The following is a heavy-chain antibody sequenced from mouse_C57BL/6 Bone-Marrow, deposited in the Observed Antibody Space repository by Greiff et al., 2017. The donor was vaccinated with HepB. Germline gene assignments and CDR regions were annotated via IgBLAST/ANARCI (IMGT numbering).Heavy chain of an antibody. CDR1: GYTFTSYW. CDR3: ARSLYGYAMDY. Sequence: QVQLQQPGAELVRPGSSVKLSCKASGYTFTSYWMHWVKQRPIQGLEWIGNIDPSDSETHCNQKFKDKATLTVDKSSSTAYMQLSSLTSEDSAVYYCARSLYGYAMDYWGQGTSVTVSS. CDR2: IDPSDSET. J-gene: IGHJ4*01. V-gene: IGHV1-52*01. D-gene: IGHD1-1*01.